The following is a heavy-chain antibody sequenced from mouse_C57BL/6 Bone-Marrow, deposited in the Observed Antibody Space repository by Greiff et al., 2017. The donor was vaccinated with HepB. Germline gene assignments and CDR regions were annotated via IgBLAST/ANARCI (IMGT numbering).Heavy chain of an antibody. Sequence: QVQLQQPGAELVKPGASVKLSCKASGYTFTSYWMHWVKQMPGQGLEWIGMIHPNSGSTNYNEKFKSKATLTVDKSSSTAYIQLSSLTSEDSAVYYCARAQFITTVVAPFDYWGQGTTLTVSS. CDR2: IHPNSGST. V-gene: IGHV1-64*01. CDR3: ARAQFITTVVAPFDY. J-gene: IGHJ2*01. D-gene: IGHD1-1*01. CDR1: GYTFTSYW.